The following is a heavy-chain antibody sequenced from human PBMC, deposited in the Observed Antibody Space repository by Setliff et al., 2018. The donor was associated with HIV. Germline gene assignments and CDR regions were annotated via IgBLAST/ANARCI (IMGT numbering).Heavy chain of an antibody. V-gene: IGHV1-24*01. J-gene: IGHJ4*02. CDR2: FDPKDGKT. CDR1: GYTLTELP. CDR3: VTGSAARPFDY. Sequence: ASVKVSCKVSGYTLTELPRHWVRQAPGKGLEWMGSFDPKDGKTRYAQKFQGRVTMTEDTSTDTAYMELSSLRSEDTAVYYYVTGSAARPFDYWGQGTLVTVSS. D-gene: IGHD6-6*01.